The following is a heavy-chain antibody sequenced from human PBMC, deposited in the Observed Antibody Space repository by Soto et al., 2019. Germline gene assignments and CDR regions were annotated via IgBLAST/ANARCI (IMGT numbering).Heavy chain of an antibody. CDR1: GFTFGDYA. CDR3: ARDPLGVRVGATYLVDYYYGMDV. J-gene: IGHJ6*02. V-gene: IGHV3-33*01. D-gene: IGHD1-26*01. Sequence: GGSLRLSCTASGFTFGDYAMSWFRQAPGKGLEWVAVIWYDGSNKYYADSVKGRFTISRDNSKNTLYLQMNSLRAEDTAVYYCARDPLGVRVGATYLVDYYYGMDVWGQGTTVTVSS. CDR2: IWYDGSNK.